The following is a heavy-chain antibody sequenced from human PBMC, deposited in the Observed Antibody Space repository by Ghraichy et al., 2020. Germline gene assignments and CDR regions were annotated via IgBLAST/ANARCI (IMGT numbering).Heavy chain of an antibody. CDR2: TDYRSKWYG. Sequence: SQTLSLTCAISGDSVSNGKCGSWNWIRQSPSRGLEWLGRTDYRSKWYGDYAASLKGRRIINPDTSQSQFCLHLNSVTPEDTAVYYCARRRVWHRVQRLDVWGQGTTVSVSS. CDR1: GDSVSNGKCGS. J-gene: IGHJ6*02. CDR3: ARRRVWHRVQRLDV. V-gene: IGHV6-1*01. D-gene: IGHD1-1*01.